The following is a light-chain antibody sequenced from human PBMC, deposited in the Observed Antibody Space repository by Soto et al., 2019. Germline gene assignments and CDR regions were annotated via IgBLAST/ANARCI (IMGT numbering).Light chain of an antibody. CDR2: DNN. J-gene: IGLJ3*02. Sequence: QSVLTQPPSVSATLGQKVTVSCSGSLSNIGSNFVSWYQQLPRQAPKLLIYDNNKRPSGIPDRFSGSKSGTSATLGITGVQTEDEADYYCGTWDNTLGVGGVFGGGTKLTVL. CDR3: GTWDNTLGVGGV. CDR1: LSNIGSNF. V-gene: IGLV1-51*01.